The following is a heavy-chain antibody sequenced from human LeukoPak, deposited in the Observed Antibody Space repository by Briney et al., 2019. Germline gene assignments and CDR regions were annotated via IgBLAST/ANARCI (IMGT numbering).Heavy chain of an antibody. Sequence: SETLSLTCTVSGGSFSNYYWTWIRQPPGKGLEWIGHVFYSGSNNYNPSLKSRVTISIDTSKNHFSLKLTSVTAADTAVYYCARGISAATLNFDYWGQGTLVTVSS. V-gene: IGHV4-59*01. J-gene: IGHJ4*02. D-gene: IGHD3-3*02. CDR1: GGSFSNYY. CDR3: ARGISAATLNFDY. CDR2: VFYSGSN.